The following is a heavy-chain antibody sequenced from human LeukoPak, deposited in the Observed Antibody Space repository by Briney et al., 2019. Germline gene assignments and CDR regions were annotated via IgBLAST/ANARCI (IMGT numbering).Heavy chain of an antibody. CDR3: AKGVGTLEVLWFGEPLFFDY. V-gene: IGHV3-23*01. D-gene: IGHD3-10*01. J-gene: IGHJ4*02. CDR1: GFTFSSYA. CDR2: ISGSGGST. Sequence: GGSLRLSCAASGFTFSSYAMSWVRQAPGKGLEWVSAISGSGGSTYYADSVKGRFTISRDNSKNTLYLQMNSLRAEDTAVYYCAKGVGTLEVLWFGEPLFFDYWGQGTLVTVSS.